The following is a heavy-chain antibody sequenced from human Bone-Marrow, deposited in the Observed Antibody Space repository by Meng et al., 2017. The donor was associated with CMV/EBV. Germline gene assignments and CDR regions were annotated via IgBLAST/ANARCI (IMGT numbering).Heavy chain of an antibody. Sequence: GGSLRLSCAASGFTFSSYGMHWVRQAPGKGLGWVSSISSSSNYIYYANSVKGRFTISRDNAKNSLYLQMNSLRAEDTAVYYCARGKKFVSGYRHFIFDYWGQGTLVTVSS. V-gene: IGHV3-21*01. D-gene: IGHD3-3*01. CDR2: ISSSSNYI. CDR1: GFTFSSYG. J-gene: IGHJ4*02. CDR3: ARGKKFVSGYRHFIFDY.